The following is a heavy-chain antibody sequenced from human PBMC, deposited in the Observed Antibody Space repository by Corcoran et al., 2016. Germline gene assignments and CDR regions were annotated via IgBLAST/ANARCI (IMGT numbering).Heavy chain of an antibody. CDR1: GFTFSSYG. D-gene: IGHD3-3*01. J-gene: IGHJ6*02. V-gene: IGHV3-33*01. CDR3: VINGRLLSLWYYYYGMDV. Sequence: QVQLVESGGGVVQPGRSLRLSCAASGFTFSSYGMHWVRQAPGKGLEWVAVIWYDGSNKYYADSVKGRFTISRDNSKNTLYLQMNSLSAEDTAVYYCVINGRLLSLWYYYYGMDVWGQGTTVTVSS. CDR2: IWYDGSNK.